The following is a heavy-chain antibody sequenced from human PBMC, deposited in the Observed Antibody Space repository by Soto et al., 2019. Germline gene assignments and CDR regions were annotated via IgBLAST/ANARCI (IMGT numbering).Heavy chain of an antibody. D-gene: IGHD2-2*02. CDR3: AREYHP. V-gene: IGHV4-61*01. J-gene: IGHJ5*02. Sequence: SETLSPTCTVSGGSVSRGSSYWTWIRQPPGKGLEWIGHIYYSGSTNYNPSLKSRVTISLDTSKNQFSLKLSSVTAADTAVYYCAREYHPWGQGTLVTVS. CDR2: IYYSGST. CDR1: GGSVSRGSSY.